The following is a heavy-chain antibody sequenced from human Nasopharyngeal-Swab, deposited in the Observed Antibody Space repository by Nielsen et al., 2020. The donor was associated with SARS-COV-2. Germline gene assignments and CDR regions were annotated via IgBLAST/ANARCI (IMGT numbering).Heavy chain of an antibody. J-gene: IGHJ6*02. D-gene: IGHD3-16*02. CDR1: GANFNTYA. Sequence: SVKVSCKASGANFNTYAITWVRQAPGQGLAWMGRIIPILGFANYAQNLRGRVTMTADKSTNTVSMELSSLTSEDTALYYCARATGGGVFDYGMDVWGQGTKVTVSS. CDR3: ARATGGGVFDYGMDV. CDR2: IIPILGFA. V-gene: IGHV1-69*10.